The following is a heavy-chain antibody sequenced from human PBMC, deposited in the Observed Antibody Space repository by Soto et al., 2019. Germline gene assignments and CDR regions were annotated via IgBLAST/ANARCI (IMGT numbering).Heavy chain of an antibody. J-gene: IGHJ6*02. CDR3: ARLEYYGSGSYYYYGMDV. Sequence: QVQLQESGPGLVKPSETLSLTCTVSGGSISSYYWSWIRQPPGKGLEWIGYIYYSGSTNYNPSLTSRVTITVDTSKNQFSLKLSSVTAADTAVYYCARLEYYGSGSYYYYGMDVWGQGTTVTVSS. CDR2: IYYSGST. D-gene: IGHD3-10*01. V-gene: IGHV4-59*08. CDR1: GGSISSYY.